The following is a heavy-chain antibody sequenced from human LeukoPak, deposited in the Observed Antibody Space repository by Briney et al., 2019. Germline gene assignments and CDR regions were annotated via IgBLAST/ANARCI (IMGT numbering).Heavy chain of an antibody. V-gene: IGHV4-4*07. CDR1: GGSISSYY. D-gene: IGHD2-15*01. Sequence: SETLSLTCTVSGGSISSYYWSWIRQSAGKGLEWIGRIYTSGTTNSNPSLKSRVTISVDTSKNQFSLKLNSVTAADTAVYYCTRGVVAATLAYWGQGTLVTVSS. CDR3: TRGVVAATLAY. J-gene: IGHJ4*02. CDR2: IYTSGTT.